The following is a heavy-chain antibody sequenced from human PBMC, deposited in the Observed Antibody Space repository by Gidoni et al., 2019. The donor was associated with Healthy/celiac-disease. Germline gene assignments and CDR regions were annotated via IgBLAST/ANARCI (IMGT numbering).Heavy chain of an antibody. J-gene: IGHJ4*02. Sequence: QVQLVQSGAEVKKPGSSVKVSCKASGGSFSSYAITGVRRAPGQGLEWMGGIIPIFRTANYAQKFQGRVTITADESTSTAYVELSSLKSEDTAVYYCARGAYYYGSGSYYSPFDYWGQGTLVTVSS. CDR3: ARGAYYYGSGSYYSPFDY. CDR1: GGSFSSYA. V-gene: IGHV1-69*01. D-gene: IGHD3-10*01. CDR2: IIPIFRTA.